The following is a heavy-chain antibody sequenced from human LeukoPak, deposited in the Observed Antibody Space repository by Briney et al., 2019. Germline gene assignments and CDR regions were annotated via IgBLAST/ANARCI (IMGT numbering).Heavy chain of an antibody. J-gene: IGHJ6*03. Sequence: ASVKVSCKASGDTFSSHAITWVRQAPGQGLEWMGGIIPMFGTVNYAQKFQGRVTITADKSTSTAYMDISSLTSEDTAVYFCARGPLQSDNSAYYNYMDVWGKGTTVTVSS. V-gene: IGHV1-69*06. D-gene: IGHD5-24*01. CDR3: ARGPLQSDNSAYYNYMDV. CDR1: GDTFSSHA. CDR2: IIPMFGTV.